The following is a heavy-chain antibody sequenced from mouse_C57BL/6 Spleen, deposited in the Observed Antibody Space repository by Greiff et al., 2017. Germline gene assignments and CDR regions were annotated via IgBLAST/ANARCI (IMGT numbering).Heavy chain of an antibody. Sequence: DVKLVESGGGLVKPGGSLKLSCAASGFTFSDYGMHWVRQAPEKGLEWVAYISSGSSTIYYADTVKGRFTISRDNATNTLFLQMTSLRSEDTAMYYCARQMGPDYWGQGTTLTVSS. J-gene: IGHJ2*01. CDR3: ARQMGPDY. CDR2: ISSGSSTI. CDR1: GFTFSDYG. V-gene: IGHV5-17*01. D-gene: IGHD4-1*02.